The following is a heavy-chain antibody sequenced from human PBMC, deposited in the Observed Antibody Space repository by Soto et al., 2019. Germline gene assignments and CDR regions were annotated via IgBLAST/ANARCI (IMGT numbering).Heavy chain of an antibody. V-gene: IGHV3-21*01. CDR2: MSGSSAYI. CDR1: GFTFSYFS. J-gene: IGHJ5*02. CDR3: XRDSGRYLPPKYNWFDP. Sequence: GGSLRLSRAASGFTFSYFSMNWVRQAPGKGLEWVSSMSGSSAYIYYADSVKGRFTISRDNAKNSLFLQMSSLRADDAAVYYCXRDSGRYLPPKYNWFDPWGQGTLVTVSS. D-gene: IGHD3-10*01.